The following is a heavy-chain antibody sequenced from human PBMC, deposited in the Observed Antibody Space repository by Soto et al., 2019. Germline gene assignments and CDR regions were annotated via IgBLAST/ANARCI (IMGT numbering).Heavy chain of an antibody. CDR2: MNPNSGNT. V-gene: IGHV1-8*01. J-gene: IGHJ5*02. D-gene: IGHD4-17*01. CDR3: ARGIKYGDYPRWFDP. Sequence: QVQLVQSGAEVKKPGASVKVSCKASGYTFTSYDINRVRQATGQGFEYLGWMNPNSGNTGYVKKFQGRGTMTRDTSMRTAYMELSSLRSEETAVYYCARGIKYGDYPRWFDPWGPGTLVTVSS. CDR1: GYTFTSYD.